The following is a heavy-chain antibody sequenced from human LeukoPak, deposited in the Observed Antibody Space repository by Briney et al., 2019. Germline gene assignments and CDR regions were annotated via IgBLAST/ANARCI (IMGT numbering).Heavy chain of an antibody. J-gene: IGHJ4*02. CDR1: GYTFTGYY. D-gene: IGHD6-6*01. Sequence: GASVKVSCKASGYTFTGYYLHWVRQAPGQGLEWMGWINSNSGGTNYAQKFQGRVTMTRDTSISTAYMELSRLRSDDTAVYYCARDPSSSGLYWGQGTLVTVSS. CDR2: INSNSGGT. V-gene: IGHV1-2*02. CDR3: ARDPSSSGLY.